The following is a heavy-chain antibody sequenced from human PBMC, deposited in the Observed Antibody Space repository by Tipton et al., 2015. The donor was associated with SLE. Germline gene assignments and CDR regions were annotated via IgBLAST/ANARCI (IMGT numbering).Heavy chain of an antibody. D-gene: IGHD2-2*01. J-gene: IGHJ5*01. Sequence: SLRLSCTVSGVSISSRDYWSWVRQPPGEGLEWIGDISHSGNTTYNPSLRSRVTISVDKSKNQLSLRLNSLTDADTAMYFCARGRPDCAVTSCYGFFDSWGQGALVTVSS. V-gene: IGHV4-4*01. CDR3: ARGRPDCAVTSCYGFFDS. CDR2: ISHSGNT. CDR1: GVSISSRDY.